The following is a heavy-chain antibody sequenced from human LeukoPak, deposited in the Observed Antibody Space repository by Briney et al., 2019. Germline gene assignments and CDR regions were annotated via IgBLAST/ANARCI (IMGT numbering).Heavy chain of an antibody. CDR2: IYTSGST. CDR3: ARGLIAVAGTFIGWFDP. CDR1: GGSISSYY. D-gene: IGHD6-19*01. Sequence: PSETLSLTCTVSGGSISSYYWSWIRQPAGKGLEWIGRIYTSGSTNYNPSPKSRVTMSVDTSKNQFSLKLSSVTAADTAVYYCARGLIAVAGTFIGWFDPWGQGTLDTVSS. J-gene: IGHJ5*02. V-gene: IGHV4-4*07.